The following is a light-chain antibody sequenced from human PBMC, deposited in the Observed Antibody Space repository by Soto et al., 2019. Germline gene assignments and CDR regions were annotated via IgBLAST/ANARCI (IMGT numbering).Light chain of an antibody. J-gene: IGKJ4*01. CDR3: QKYNSAPLT. Sequence: DIQMTQSPSSLSASVGDRVTITCRASQGITNFLAWYQQKAGKVPKLLIYAATTLQSGVPSRFSGSGSGTDFTLTISSLQPEDVAAYYCQKYNSAPLTFGGGTKVEIK. CDR2: AAT. V-gene: IGKV1-27*01. CDR1: QGITNF.